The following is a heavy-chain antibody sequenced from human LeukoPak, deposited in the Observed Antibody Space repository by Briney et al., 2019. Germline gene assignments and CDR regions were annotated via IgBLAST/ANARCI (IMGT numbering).Heavy chain of an antibody. CDR3: ASKIAVAGYYFDY. CDR2: ISPDGSRT. V-gene: IGHV3-74*01. Sequence: GGSLRLSCAASGFTFSNHWMHWVRQTPEKGLVWVSNISPDGSRTDYADSVKGRFTISRDNSKNTLYLQMNSLRAEDTAVYYCASKIAVAGYYFDYWGQGTLVTVSS. D-gene: IGHD6-19*01. CDR1: GFTFSNHW. J-gene: IGHJ4*02.